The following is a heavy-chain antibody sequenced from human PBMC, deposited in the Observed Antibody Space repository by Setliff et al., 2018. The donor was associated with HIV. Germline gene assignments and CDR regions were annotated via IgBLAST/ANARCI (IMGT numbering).Heavy chain of an antibody. CDR1: GYTFTGYY. V-gene: IGHV1-18*04. CDR3: ARERRGFDY. CDR2: INPNSGNT. J-gene: IGHJ4*02. Sequence: ASVKVSCKASGYTFTGYYMHWVRQAPGQGLEWMGWINPNSGNTNYAQTLQGRVTMTTDTSTSTAYMELRSLRSDDTAVYYCARERRGFDYWGQGTLVTVSS.